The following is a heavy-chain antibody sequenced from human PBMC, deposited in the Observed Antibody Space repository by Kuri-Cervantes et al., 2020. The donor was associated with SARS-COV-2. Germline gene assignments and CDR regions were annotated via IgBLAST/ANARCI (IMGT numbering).Heavy chain of an antibody. J-gene: IGHJ4*02. CDR3: ARGLIRLTGGDY. Sequence: SETLSLTCAVYGGSFSGYYWSWIRQPPGKGLEWIGEINHSGSTNYNPSLKSRVTISVDTSKNQFSLKLSSVTAEDTAVYYCARGLIRLTGGDYWGPGTLVPVSS. V-gene: IGHV4-34*01. CDR2: INHSGST. D-gene: IGHD3-9*01. CDR1: GGSFSGYY.